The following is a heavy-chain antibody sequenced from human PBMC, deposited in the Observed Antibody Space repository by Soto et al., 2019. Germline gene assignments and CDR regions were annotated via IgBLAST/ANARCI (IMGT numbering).Heavy chain of an antibody. D-gene: IGHD3-9*01. CDR2: IYYSGST. V-gene: IGHV4-59*01. CDR3: ARGGGGDILTGWLDY. Sequence: SETLSLTCTVSGGSISSYYWSWVGQPPGKGLEWIGYIYYSGSTNYNPSLKSRVTISVDTSKNQFSLKLSSVAAADTAVYYCARGGGGDILTGWLDYWGQGTLVTVS. J-gene: IGHJ4*02. CDR1: GGSISSYY.